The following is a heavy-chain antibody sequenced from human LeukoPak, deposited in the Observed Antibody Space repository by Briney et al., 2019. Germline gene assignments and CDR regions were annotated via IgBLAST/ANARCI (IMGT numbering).Heavy chain of an antibody. Sequence: KPSETLSLTCTVSGGSISNYYWSWIRLPPGKGLECIGYIYASGSTNYNPSLESRVTISLDSSRNQFSLKLNSVTAADTAVYYCARVGYYDRASVDYWGQGTLVTVSS. CDR2: IYASGST. CDR3: ARVGYYDRASVDY. CDR1: GGSISNYY. J-gene: IGHJ4*02. V-gene: IGHV4-4*09. D-gene: IGHD3-22*01.